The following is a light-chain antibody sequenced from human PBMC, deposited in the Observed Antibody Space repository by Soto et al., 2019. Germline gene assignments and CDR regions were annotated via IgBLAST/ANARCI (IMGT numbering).Light chain of an antibody. CDR1: SSDVGGHDY. CDR3: SSYASSTTLVI. CDR2: AVS. Sequence: QSVLTQPASVSESPGQSITISCTGTSSDVGGHDYVSWYQQHPGKAPKLLIYAVSYRPSGVSDRFSGSKSGNTASLTISGLQAEDEADYYCSSYASSTTLVIFGGGTKLTVL. V-gene: IGLV2-14*01. J-gene: IGLJ2*01.